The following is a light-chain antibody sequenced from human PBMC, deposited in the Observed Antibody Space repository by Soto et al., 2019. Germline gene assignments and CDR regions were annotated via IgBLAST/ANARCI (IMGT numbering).Light chain of an antibody. CDR3: QQSYKTPWT. CDR2: AAS. V-gene: IGKV1-39*01. CDR1: QNIWSY. Sequence: DIQMTQSPSSLSASVGDRVTITCRASQNIWSYIVWYQHKLGQAPRLLIHAASTLASGVPSRFSGSESGTDFTLTISGLEHEDSATYYCQQSYKTPWTFGQGTKVEIK. J-gene: IGKJ1*01.